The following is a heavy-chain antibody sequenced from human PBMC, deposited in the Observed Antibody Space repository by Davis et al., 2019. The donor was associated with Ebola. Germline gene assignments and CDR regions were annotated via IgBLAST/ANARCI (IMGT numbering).Heavy chain of an antibody. CDR2: IKHSGST. Sequence: SETLSLTCTVSGGSVSSGSYYWSWIRKPPGKGLEWIGEIKHSGSTNYNPSLKSRVTISVDTSKNQFSLKLSSVTAADTAVYYCAGGFTTSWYDWFDPWGQGALVTVSS. J-gene: IGHJ5*02. CDR3: AGGFTTSWYDWFDP. CDR1: GGSVSSGSYY. D-gene: IGHD2-2*01. V-gene: IGHV4-39*07.